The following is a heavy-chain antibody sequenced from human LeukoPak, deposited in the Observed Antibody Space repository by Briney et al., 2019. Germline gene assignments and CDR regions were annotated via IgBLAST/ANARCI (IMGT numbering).Heavy chain of an antibody. CDR3: ARGGYCSSTSCLIHAFDI. D-gene: IGHD2-2*01. CDR2: IYYSGST. V-gene: IGHV4-59*01. J-gene: IGHJ3*02. Sequence: PSETLSLTRTVSGGSISSYYWSSIRQPPGKGLEWSGYIYYSGSTDYNPSLQSRVTISVDTSKNQFSLKLSSVTAADTAVDYCARGGYCSSTSCLIHAFDIWGQGTMVTVSS. CDR1: GGSISSYY.